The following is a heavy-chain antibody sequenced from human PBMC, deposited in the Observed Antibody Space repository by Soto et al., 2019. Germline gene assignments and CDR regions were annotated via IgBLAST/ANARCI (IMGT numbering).Heavy chain of an antibody. Sequence: SETLSLTCTVSGGSISSYYWSWIRQPPGKGLEWIGYIYYSGSTNYNPSLKSRVTISVDTSKNQFSLKLSSVTAADTAVYYCERMKETMTTVVFDYWGQGTLVTVSS. CDR3: ERMKETMTTVVFDY. CDR2: IYYSGST. J-gene: IGHJ4*02. CDR1: GGSISSYY. D-gene: IGHD4-17*01. V-gene: IGHV4-59*01.